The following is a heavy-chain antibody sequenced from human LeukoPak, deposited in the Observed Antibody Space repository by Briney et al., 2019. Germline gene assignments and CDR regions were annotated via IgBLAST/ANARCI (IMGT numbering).Heavy chain of an antibody. J-gene: IGHJ4*02. CDR1: GGSFSGYY. CDR2: INHSGST. CDR3: ARDPQGMAAAGTGY. Sequence: SETLSLTCAVYGGSFSGYYWSWIRQPPGKGLEWIGEINHSGSTNYNPSLKSRVTISVDTSKNQFSLKLSSVTAADTAVYYCARDPQGMAAAGTGYWGQGTLVTVSS. V-gene: IGHV4-34*01. D-gene: IGHD6-13*01.